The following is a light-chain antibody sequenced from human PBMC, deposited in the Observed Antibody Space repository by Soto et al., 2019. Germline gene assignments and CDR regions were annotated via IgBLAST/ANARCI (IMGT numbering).Light chain of an antibody. CDR2: DAS. CDR3: QQRRNWPPIT. J-gene: IGKJ5*01. V-gene: IGKV3-11*01. Sequence: VLTQSPGTLSLYTGERATLSCRASQSVSSYLAWYQQKPGQAPRLLIYDASNRATGIPARFSGSGSGTDFTLTISSLDPEDFAVYYCQQRRNWPPITFGQGTRLEI. CDR1: QSVSSY.